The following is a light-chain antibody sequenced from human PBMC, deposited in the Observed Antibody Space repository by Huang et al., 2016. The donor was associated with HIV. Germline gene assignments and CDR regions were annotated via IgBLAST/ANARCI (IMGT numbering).Light chain of an antibody. V-gene: IGKV3-15*01. J-gene: IGKJ4*01. CDR2: RAS. Sequence: EIVMTQSPATLSVSPGDTATLSCRASQSVSINLAWYQHKPGQTPRLLIYRASTRATGSPARFSGSGSGTEFTLTISSLQSEDFAVYYCQQYNNWPPLTFGGGTKVELK. CDR3: QQYNNWPPLT. CDR1: QSVSIN.